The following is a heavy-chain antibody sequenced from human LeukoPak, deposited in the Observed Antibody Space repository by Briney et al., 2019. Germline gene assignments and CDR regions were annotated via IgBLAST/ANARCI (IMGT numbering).Heavy chain of an antibody. J-gene: IGHJ4*02. CDR3: ARDIKEYYYDSSGNFDY. D-gene: IGHD3-22*01. V-gene: IGHV1-69*06. Sequence: GASVKVSCKASGGTFISYAISWVRQAPGQGLEWMGGISPIFGTANYAQKFQGRVTITADKSTSTAYMELSSLRSEHTAVYYCARDIKEYYYDSSGNFDYWGQGTLVTVSS. CDR2: ISPIFGTA. CDR1: GGTFISYA.